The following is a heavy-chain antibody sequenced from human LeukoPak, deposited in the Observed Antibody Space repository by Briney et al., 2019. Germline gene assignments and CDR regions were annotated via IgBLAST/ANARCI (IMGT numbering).Heavy chain of an antibody. CDR2: INHRGST. CDR3: ARGQDYDILTGYSRELRFDY. D-gene: IGHD3-9*01. Sequence: PSETLSLTCAVYGGSYSGYYWSWIRQPPGKGLEWIGEINHRGSTNYNPSLKSRVTISVDTSKNQFSLKLSSVTAADTAVYYCARGQDYDILTGYSRELRFDYWGQGTLVTVSS. V-gene: IGHV4-34*01. J-gene: IGHJ4*02. CDR1: GGSYSGYY.